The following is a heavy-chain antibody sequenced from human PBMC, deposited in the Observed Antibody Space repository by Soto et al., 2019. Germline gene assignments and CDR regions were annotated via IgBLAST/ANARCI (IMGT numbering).Heavy chain of an antibody. D-gene: IGHD3-9*01. J-gene: IGHJ6*02. CDR3: TTSLGDILTGYYAYYYYYGMDV. Sequence: PGGSLRLSCAASGFTFSNAWMSWVRQAPGKGLEWVGRIKSKTDGGTTDYAAPVKGRFTISRDDSKNTLYLQMNSLKTEDTAVYYCTTSLGDILTGYYAYYYYYGMDVWGQGTTVTVSS. CDR1: GFTFSNAW. CDR2: IKSKTDGGTT. V-gene: IGHV3-15*01.